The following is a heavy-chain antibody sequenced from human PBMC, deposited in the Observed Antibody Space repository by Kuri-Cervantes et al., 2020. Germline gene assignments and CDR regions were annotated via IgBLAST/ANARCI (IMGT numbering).Heavy chain of an antibody. J-gene: IGHJ4*02. CDR2: IIPIFGTA. V-gene: IGHV1-69*13. D-gene: IGHD2-2*01. CDR1: GGTFSNYA. CDR3: ARSAPIVVVPAALVNDY. Sequence: SVKVSCKASGGTFSNYAISWVRQAPGQGLEWMGGIIPIFGTANYAQRFQGRVTITADESTSTAYMELSSLRSEDTAVYYCARSAPIVVVPAALVNDYWGQGTLVTVSS.